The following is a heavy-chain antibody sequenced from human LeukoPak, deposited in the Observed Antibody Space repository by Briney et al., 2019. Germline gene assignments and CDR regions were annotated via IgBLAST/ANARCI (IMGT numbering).Heavy chain of an antibody. CDR1: GLTFSIYA. CDR2: ISGSGSST. D-gene: IGHD2-2*01. V-gene: IGHV3-23*01. Sequence: GGSLRLSCAASGLTFSIYAMSWVRQAPGEGLEWVSAISGSGSSTYYADSVKGRFTISRDNSKSTLYLQMNSLRAEDTAVYYCAQGGIVPATRVRYFQHWGQGTLVTVSS. CDR3: AQGGIVPATRVRYFQH. J-gene: IGHJ1*01.